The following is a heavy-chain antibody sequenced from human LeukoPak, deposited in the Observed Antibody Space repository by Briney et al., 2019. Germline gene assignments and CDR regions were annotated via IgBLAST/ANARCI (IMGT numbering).Heavy chain of an antibody. J-gene: IGHJ4*02. CDR2: IYYSGST. CDR1: GGPISSYF. Sequence: SETLSLTCTVSGGPISSYFWSWIRQPPGKALEWIGYIYYSGSTNYKPSLKSRVTISVDTSKNQFSLKLSSVTAADTAVYYCATYDSSGYKFDYWGQGTLVTVSS. D-gene: IGHD3-22*01. CDR3: ATYDSSGYKFDY. V-gene: IGHV4-59*08.